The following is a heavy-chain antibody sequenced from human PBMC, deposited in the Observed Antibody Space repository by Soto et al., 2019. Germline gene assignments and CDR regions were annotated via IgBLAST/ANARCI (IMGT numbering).Heavy chain of an antibody. CDR3: ARYYDFWSGYCD. CDR1: GGSIGTY. D-gene: IGHD3-3*01. V-gene: IGHV4-59*01. J-gene: IGHJ4*02. CDR2: IYYSGST. Sequence: SETLSLTCTVSGGSIGTYWSWIRQPPGKGLEWIGYIYYSGSTKYNPSLKSRVTISLDTSKNQFSLKLRSVTAADTAVYYCARYYDFWSGYCDWGQGTLVTVSS.